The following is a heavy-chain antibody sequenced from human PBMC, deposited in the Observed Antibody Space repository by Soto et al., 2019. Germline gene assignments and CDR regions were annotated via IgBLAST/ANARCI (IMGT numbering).Heavy chain of an antibody. CDR2: ISSSSSYI. J-gene: IGHJ5*02. Sequence: PGGSLRLSCAASGFTFSSYSMNWVRQAPGKGLEWVSSISSSSSYIYYADSVKGRFTISRDNAKNSLYLQMNSLRVEDTAVYYCARDRIAAAGMYPWGQGTLVTVSS. CDR3: ARDRIAAAGMYP. D-gene: IGHD6-13*01. CDR1: GFTFSSYS. V-gene: IGHV3-21*01.